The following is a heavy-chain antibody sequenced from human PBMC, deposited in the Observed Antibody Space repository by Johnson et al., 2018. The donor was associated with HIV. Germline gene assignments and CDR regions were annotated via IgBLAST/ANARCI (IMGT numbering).Heavy chain of an antibody. D-gene: IGHD6-13*01. Sequence: VQVVESGGGVVQPKKSLRLSCAASGFTFSSYAMHWVRQAPGKGLEWVAVISYDGSNKYYADSVKGRFTISRDNSKNTLYLQMNSLRAEDTAVYYCARGIAARVAFDIWGQGTMVTVSS. CDR3: ARGIAARVAFDI. J-gene: IGHJ3*02. CDR2: ISYDGSNK. V-gene: IGHV3-30*03. CDR1: GFTFSSYA.